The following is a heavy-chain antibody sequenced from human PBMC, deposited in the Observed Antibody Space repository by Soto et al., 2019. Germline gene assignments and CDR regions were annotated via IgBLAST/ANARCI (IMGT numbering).Heavy chain of an antibody. CDR2: ISYDGSNK. CDR1: GFRLSIYG. J-gene: IGHJ4*01. V-gene: IGHV3-30*18. Sequence: SLRLSCVACGFRLSIYGMYWVRQAQGKGLEWVAAISYDGSNKYYVDSVRGRFTISRDNSKNTVYLQTNSLRAEDTAVYYCAKPYSGSPPKGFGYGGEGTLVTVSS. CDR3: AKPYSGSPPKGFGY. D-gene: IGHD1-26*01.